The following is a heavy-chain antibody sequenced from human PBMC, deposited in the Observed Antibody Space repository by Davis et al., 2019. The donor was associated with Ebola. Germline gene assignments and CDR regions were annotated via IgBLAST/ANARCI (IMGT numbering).Heavy chain of an antibody. J-gene: IGHJ2*01. CDR3: ARGIPERDPFLHYWYFDL. Sequence: ASVTVSCKASGYTFTGYYMHWVRQAPGQGLEWMGWINPNSGGTNYAQKFQGWVNMTRDTSISTAYMELSRLRSDDTAVYYCARGIPERDPFLHYWYFDLWGRGTLVTVSS. CDR1: GYTFTGYY. D-gene: IGHD6-25*01. CDR2: INPNSGGT. V-gene: IGHV1-2*04.